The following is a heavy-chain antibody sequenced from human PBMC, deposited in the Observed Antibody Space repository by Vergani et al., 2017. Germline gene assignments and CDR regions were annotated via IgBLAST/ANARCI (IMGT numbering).Heavy chain of an antibody. CDR3: AKYGFGELLENPNTR. CDR1: GFTFSSYA. D-gene: IGHD3-10*01. J-gene: IGHJ4*02. V-gene: IGHV3-23*01. Sequence: EVQLLESGGGLVQPGGSLRLSSAASGFTFSSYAMSWVRQAPGKGLEWVSAISGSGGSTYYADSVKGRFTISRDNSKNTLYLQMNSLRAEDTAVYYCAKYGFGELLENPNTRWGQGTLVTVSS. CDR2: ISGSGGST.